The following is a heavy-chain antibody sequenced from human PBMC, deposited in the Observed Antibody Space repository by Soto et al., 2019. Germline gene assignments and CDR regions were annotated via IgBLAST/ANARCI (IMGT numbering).Heavy chain of an antibody. Sequence: GGSLRLSCAASGFVFRSYSMNWVRQAPGKGLEWVSCISSSSSFINYADSVKGRFTISRDNAKNSLYLQMNSLRVEDTAVYYCARAYKYVAATGSWFDPWGQGTLVTVPQ. D-gene: IGHD6-13*01. CDR1: GFVFRSYS. V-gene: IGHV3-21*01. CDR3: ARAYKYVAATGSWFDP. J-gene: IGHJ5*02. CDR2: ISSSSSFI.